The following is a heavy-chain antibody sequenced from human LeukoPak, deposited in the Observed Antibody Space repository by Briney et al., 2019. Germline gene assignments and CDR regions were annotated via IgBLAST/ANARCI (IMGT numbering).Heavy chain of an antibody. Sequence: PGGSLRLSCAASGFMFSNYDMHWVRQAPGKGLEYVSHISADGGSTYYAISVKGRFTISGDNSKNTLYLQMGSLRAEDMAVYYCAGGRGYIYGSDYWGQGTLVTVSS. J-gene: IGHJ4*02. V-gene: IGHV3-64*01. D-gene: IGHD5-18*01. CDR2: ISADGGST. CDR1: GFMFSNYD. CDR3: AGGRGYIYGSDY.